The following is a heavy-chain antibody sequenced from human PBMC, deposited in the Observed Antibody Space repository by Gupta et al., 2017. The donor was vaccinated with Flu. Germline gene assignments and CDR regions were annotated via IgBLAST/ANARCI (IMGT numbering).Heavy chain of an antibody. J-gene: IGHJ4*02. D-gene: IGHD1-20*01. V-gene: IGHV1-69*06. CDR2: IIIIFGTT. CDR3: ARRPRITGTTYDFDY. Sequence: IDWVRQAPGQGLEWMGGIIIIFGTTNYAQKIQGRITITADTSTTTAYMELSSLSSEDTAVYFCARRPRITGTTYDFDYWGQGTLVTVSS.